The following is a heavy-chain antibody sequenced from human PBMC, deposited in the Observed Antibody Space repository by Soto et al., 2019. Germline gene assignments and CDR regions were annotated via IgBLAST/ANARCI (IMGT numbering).Heavy chain of an antibody. V-gene: IGHV3-13*01. J-gene: IGHJ6*02. D-gene: IGHD2-2*01. CDR1: GFTFSSYD. Sequence: EVQLVESGGGLVQPGGSLRLSCAASGFTFSSYDMHWVRQATGKGLEWVSAIGTAGDTYYPGSVKGRFTISRENAKNSLYLQMNRLRAGDTAVYYCARGLVPAAMPRGVIYGMDVWGQGTTVTVSS. CDR2: IGTAGDT. CDR3: ARGLVPAAMPRGVIYGMDV.